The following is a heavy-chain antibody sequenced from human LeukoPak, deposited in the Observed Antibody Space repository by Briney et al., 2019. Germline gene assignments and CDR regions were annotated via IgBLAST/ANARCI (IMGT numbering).Heavy chain of an antibody. Sequence: PGGSLRLSCGASGFSFTTYWIGWVRQAPGKGLEWVANIKQDGSEIYSGDSLKGRFTISRDNAKNSLYLQMNSLRGEDTAVYYCARDIDWLDCWGQGTLVTVSS. CDR2: IKQDGSEI. CDR1: GFSFTTYW. J-gene: IGHJ5*01. D-gene: IGHD2-15*01. V-gene: IGHV3-7*01. CDR3: ARDIDWLDC.